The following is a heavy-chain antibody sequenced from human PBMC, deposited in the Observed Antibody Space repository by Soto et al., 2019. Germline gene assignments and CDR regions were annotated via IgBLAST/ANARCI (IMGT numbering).Heavy chain of an antibody. CDR3: ARGGSGWKALNYFDS. CDR1: GGSIDNNGYY. V-gene: IGHV4-31*03. J-gene: IGHJ4*02. Sequence: QVQLQESGPGLVKPSQTLSLTCTVSGGSIDNNGYYWTWIRQRPGGGLEWLGSNNYRADTYYTPSLRSRITISLDTSQNQFSLWLTSVTAADTGIYFCARGGSGWKALNYFDSWGQGILVTVSS. CDR2: NNYRADT. D-gene: IGHD6-19*01.